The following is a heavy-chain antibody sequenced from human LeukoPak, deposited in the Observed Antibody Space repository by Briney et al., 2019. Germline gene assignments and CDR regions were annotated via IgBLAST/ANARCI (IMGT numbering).Heavy chain of an antibody. CDR1: GFTFDDFG. CDR3: ARDYDFWSGYYSPTRGYFGY. Sequence: GGSLRLSCAASGFTFDDFGVSWVRLAPGKGLEWVSGINWNGGSTGYADSVKGRFTISRDNAKNSLYLQMDSLRAEDTAVYYCARDYDFWSGYYSPTRGYFGYWGQGTLVTVSS. J-gene: IGHJ4*02. CDR2: INWNGGST. D-gene: IGHD3-3*01. V-gene: IGHV3-20*04.